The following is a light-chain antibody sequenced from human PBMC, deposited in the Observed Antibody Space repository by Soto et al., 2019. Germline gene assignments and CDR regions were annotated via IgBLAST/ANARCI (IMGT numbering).Light chain of an antibody. CDR3: AAHAGGNTWL. CDR1: NRDVGAYKY. CDR2: EVD. V-gene: IGLV2-8*01. J-gene: IGLJ3*02. Sequence: QSALTQPPSASGSPGQSLTISCKGSNRDVGAYKYVSWYQQRPGTAPKMIIFEVDKRPSGVPNRFSGSRSGDKASLTVSGLQTEDVGLYYCAAHAGGNTWLFGGGTQLTVL.